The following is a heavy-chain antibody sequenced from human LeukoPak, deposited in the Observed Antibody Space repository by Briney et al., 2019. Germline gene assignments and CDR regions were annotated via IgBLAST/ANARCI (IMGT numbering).Heavy chain of an antibody. CDR3: ARALGYCSGGSCYPLDY. Sequence: GASVKVSCKASGYTFTSYDINWVRPATGQGLEWMGWMNPNSGNTGYAQKFQGRVTMTRNTSISTAYMELSSLRSEDTAVYYCARALGYCSGGSCYPLDYWGQGTLVTVSS. CDR2: MNPNSGNT. V-gene: IGHV1-8*01. D-gene: IGHD2-15*01. CDR1: GYTFTSYD. J-gene: IGHJ4*02.